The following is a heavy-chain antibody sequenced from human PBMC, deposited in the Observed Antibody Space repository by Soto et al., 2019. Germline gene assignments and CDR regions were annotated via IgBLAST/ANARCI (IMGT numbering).Heavy chain of an antibody. Sequence: GGSLRLSCAASGFTFSSYGMHWVRQAPGKGLEWVAVISYDGSNKYYADSVKGRFTISRDNSKNTLYLQMNSLRAEDTAVYYCAKMWRDDILTGHGRGNAFDIWGQGTMVTVSS. CDR1: GFTFSSYG. V-gene: IGHV3-30*18. D-gene: IGHD3-9*01. CDR2: ISYDGSNK. J-gene: IGHJ3*02. CDR3: AKMWRDDILTGHGRGNAFDI.